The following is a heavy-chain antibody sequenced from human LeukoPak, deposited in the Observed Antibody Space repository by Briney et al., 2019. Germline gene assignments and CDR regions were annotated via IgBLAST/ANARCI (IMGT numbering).Heavy chain of an antibody. V-gene: IGHV5-51*01. CDR3: AKCRDSSSSYYFDY. CDR2: IYPGDSDT. Sequence: GESLKISCKGSGYTFSSYWIGWVRQMPGKGLEWMGIIYPGDSDTRYSPSFQGQVTISADKSISTAYLQWSSLKPSDTAMYYCAKCRDSSSSYYFDYWGEGTLVTVSS. J-gene: IGHJ4*02. CDR1: GYTFSSYW. D-gene: IGHD3-22*01.